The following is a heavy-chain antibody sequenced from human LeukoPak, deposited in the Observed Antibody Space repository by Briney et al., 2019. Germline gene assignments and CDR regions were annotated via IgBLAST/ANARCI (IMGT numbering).Heavy chain of an antibody. CDR1: GYTFTSYG. CDR2: ISAYNGNT. V-gene: IGHV1-18*01. Sequence: ASVKVSCKASGYTFTSYGISWVRQAPGQGLEWMGWISAYNGNTNYAQKLQGRVTMTTDTSTSTAYMELRSLRSDDTAVYYCASSPTLNDAFDIWGQETMVTVSS. J-gene: IGHJ3*02. CDR3: ASSPTLNDAFDI.